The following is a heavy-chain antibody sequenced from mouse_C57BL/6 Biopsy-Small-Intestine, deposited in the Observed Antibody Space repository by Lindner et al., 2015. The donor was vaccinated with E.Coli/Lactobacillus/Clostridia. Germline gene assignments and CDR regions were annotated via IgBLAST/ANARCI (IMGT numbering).Heavy chain of an antibody. V-gene: IGHV1-15*01. CDR3: TRYDGYYLAWFAY. CDR2: IDPETGGT. D-gene: IGHD2-3*01. CDR1: GYTFTDYE. J-gene: IGHJ3*01. Sequence: VQLQESGAELVRPGASVTLSCKASGYTFTDYEMHWVKQTPVHGLEWIGAIDPETGGTAYNQKFKGKAILTADKSSSTAYMELCSLTSEDSAVYYCTRYDGYYLAWFAYWGQGTLVTVSA.